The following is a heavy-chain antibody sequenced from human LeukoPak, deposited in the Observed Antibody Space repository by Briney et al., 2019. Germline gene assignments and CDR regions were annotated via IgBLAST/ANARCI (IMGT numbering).Heavy chain of an antibody. J-gene: IGHJ4*02. V-gene: IGHV3-23*01. CDR1: GFTFSRNA. CDR2: TSGSGGST. CDR3: AKSSPNSATYYGY. Sequence: QPGGSLRLSCAASGFTFSRNAMSWVRQAPGKGLEWVSGTSGSGGSTYYADSVKGRFTISRDNSKNTLYLQMNSLRAEDTAVYYRAKSSPNSATYYGYWGQGTPVTVSS. D-gene: IGHD1-26*01.